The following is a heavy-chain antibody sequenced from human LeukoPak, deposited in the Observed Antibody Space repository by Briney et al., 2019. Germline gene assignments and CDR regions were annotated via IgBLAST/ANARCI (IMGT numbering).Heavy chain of an antibody. CDR1: GYTFTSYD. CDR3: ARRHGSGSYGHVYYMDV. CDR2: MNPNSGNT. J-gene: IGHJ6*03. Sequence: ASVKVSCKASGYTFTSYDINWVRQATGQGLEWMGWMNPNSGNTGYAQKFQGRVTMTRNTSISTAYMELSSLRSEDTAVYYCARRHGSGSYGHVYYMDVWGKGTTVTVSS. V-gene: IGHV1-8*01. D-gene: IGHD3-10*01.